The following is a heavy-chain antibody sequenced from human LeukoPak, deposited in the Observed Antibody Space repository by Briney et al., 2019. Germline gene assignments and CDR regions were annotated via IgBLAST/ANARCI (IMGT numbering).Heavy chain of an antibody. V-gene: IGHV4-59*11. CDR2: IYYTGST. J-gene: IGHJ4*02. Sequence: SETLSLTCTVSGVSISSHYWSWIRQSPGKRLEWIGNIYYTGSTNYNPSLQSRVAISIDTSENQFSLTLNSVTAADAAVYYCASAGNPHYFDFWGQGPLVTVSS. CDR1: GVSISSHY. CDR3: ASAGNPHYFDF.